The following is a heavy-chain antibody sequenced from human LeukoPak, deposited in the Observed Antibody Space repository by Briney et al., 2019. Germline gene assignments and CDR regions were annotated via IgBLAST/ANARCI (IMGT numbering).Heavy chain of an antibody. J-gene: IGHJ4*02. CDR3: AREGLAAMVRGVIPY. CDR2: IYYSGST. Sequence: PPETLSLICTVSGGSVSSGSYYWSWIRQPPGKGLEWIGYIYYSGSTNYNPSLKSRVTISVDTSKNQFSLKLSSVTAADTAVYYCAREGLAAMVRGVIPYWGQGTLVTVSS. CDR1: GGSVSSGSYY. V-gene: IGHV4-61*01. D-gene: IGHD3-10*01.